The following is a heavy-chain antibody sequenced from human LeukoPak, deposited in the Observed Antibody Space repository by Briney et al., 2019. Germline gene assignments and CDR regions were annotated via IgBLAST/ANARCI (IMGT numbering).Heavy chain of an antibody. CDR3: ARNYGSGADAFHI. CDR1: GYTFTGYY. Sequence: ASVKVSCKASGYTFTGYYMHWVRQAPGQGLEWMGWINPNSGGTNYAQKFQGRVTMTRDTSISTAYMELSRLRSDDTAVYYCARNYGSGADAFHIWGQGTMVTVSS. J-gene: IGHJ3*02. CDR2: INPNSGGT. V-gene: IGHV1-2*02. D-gene: IGHD3-10*01.